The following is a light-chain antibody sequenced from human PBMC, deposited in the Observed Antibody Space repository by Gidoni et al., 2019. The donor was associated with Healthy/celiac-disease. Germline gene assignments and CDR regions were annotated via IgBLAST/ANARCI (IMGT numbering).Light chain of an antibody. Sequence: EIVLTQSPGTLSLSPGEVVTLSCRASQSVNSDYLAWYQKRPGQEPKVLIAGASTRVTGVPDRFSGSGSGTDLTLTISRLEPEDFAVYYRQQYGRSPRTFGQGTRVEIK. CDR3: QQYGRSPRT. V-gene: IGKV3-20*01. CDR2: GAS. J-gene: IGKJ1*01. CDR1: QSVNSDY.